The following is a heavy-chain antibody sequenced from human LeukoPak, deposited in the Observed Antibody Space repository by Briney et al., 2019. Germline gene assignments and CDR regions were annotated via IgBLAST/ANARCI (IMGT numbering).Heavy chain of an antibody. CDR3: AKDQVYSSSWWVDF. J-gene: IGHJ4*02. Sequence: PGGSLRLSCAASGFTFSSYWMHWVRQAPGKGLVWVSRINTDGSSTSYADSVKGRFTISRDNAKNTLYLQMNSLRAEDTAVYYCAKDQVYSSSWWVDFWGQGTLVTVSS. CDR2: INTDGSST. V-gene: IGHV3-74*01. D-gene: IGHD6-13*01. CDR1: GFTFSSYW.